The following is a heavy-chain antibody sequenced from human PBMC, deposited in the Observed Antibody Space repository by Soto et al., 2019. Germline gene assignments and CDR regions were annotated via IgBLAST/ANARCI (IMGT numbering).Heavy chain of an antibody. V-gene: IGHV1-58*01. Sequence: ASVKVSCKASGFTFTSSAVQWVRQAGGQRLEWIGWIGVGSGNRHYAQKFQERVTITRDMSTNTAYMELSSLRSEDTAVYYCAALGVNFDHWGQGTLVTVS. J-gene: IGHJ4*02. CDR1: GFTFTSSA. CDR2: IGVGSGNR. CDR3: AALGVNFDH. D-gene: IGHD2-8*01.